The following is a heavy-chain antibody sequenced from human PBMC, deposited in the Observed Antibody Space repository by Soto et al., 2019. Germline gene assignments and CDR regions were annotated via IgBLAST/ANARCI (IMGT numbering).Heavy chain of an antibody. J-gene: IGHJ4*02. V-gene: IGHV4-39*01. Sequence: SETLSLTCTVSGAFITSNTYYLGWIRQSPGKGLEWIGNIYFSGTTYYNPSRESRGTISVDTSKRQFSLRLSSVTAADTAVYYCARRARGANFDXWGQGTLVTVSS. CDR1: GAFITSNTYY. D-gene: IGHD3-16*01. CDR3: ARRARGANFDX. CDR2: IYFSGTT.